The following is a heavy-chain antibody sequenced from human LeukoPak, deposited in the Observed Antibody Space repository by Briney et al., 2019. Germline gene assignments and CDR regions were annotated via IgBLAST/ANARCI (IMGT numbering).Heavy chain of an antibody. CDR2: IYYSGST. D-gene: IGHD3-10*01. Sequence: PSETLSLTCTLSVGAISSYYWSGIPHPPGEGLEGLGYIYYSGSTNYNPPLKSRVPISVDTSKNHFSLKLSSVTAADTAVYYFARLLITMVRGVIMHTLDYWGQGTLVTVSS. CDR3: ARLLITMVRGVIMHTLDY. V-gene: IGHV4-59*01. J-gene: IGHJ4*02. CDR1: VGAISSYY.